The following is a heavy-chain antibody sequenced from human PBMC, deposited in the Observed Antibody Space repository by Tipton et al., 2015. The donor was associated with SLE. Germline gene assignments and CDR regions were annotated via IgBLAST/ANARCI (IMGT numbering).Heavy chain of an antibody. V-gene: IGHV4-59*02. J-gene: IGHJ4*02. Sequence: TLSLTCTVSGGSVSSNYWSWTRQPPGKGLEWIGYIDYRDITNYNPSLKSRVTMSIDTSKNQFSLKLSSVTAADTAVYYCAKDSGTYYFDFWGQGVLVNVSS. CDR2: IDYRDIT. CDR1: GGSVSSNY. D-gene: IGHD1-26*01. CDR3: AKDSGTYYFDF.